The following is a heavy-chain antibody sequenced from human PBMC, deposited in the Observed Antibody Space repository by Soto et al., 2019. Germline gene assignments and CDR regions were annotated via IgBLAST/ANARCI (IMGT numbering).Heavy chain of an antibody. CDR2: FDPEDGET. Sequence: ASVKVSCKVSGYTLTELSMHWVRQAPGKGLEWMGGFDPEDGETIYAQKFQGRVTMTEDTSTDTAYMELSSLRSEDTAVYFCARGLYYYSGSGYPNDCWGQGTLVTVSS. D-gene: IGHD3-22*01. J-gene: IGHJ4*02. CDR3: ARGLYYYSGSGYPNDC. CDR1: GYTLTELS. V-gene: IGHV1-24*01.